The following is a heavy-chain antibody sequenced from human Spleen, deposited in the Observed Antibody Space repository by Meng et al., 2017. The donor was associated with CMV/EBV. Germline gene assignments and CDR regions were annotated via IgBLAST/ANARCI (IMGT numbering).Heavy chain of an antibody. CDR3: AKGGYINWFDP. V-gene: IGHV3-30*02. D-gene: IGHD5-24*01. J-gene: IGHJ5*02. CDR2: IQNDETIQ. CDR1: GFIFIDYG. Sequence: GESLKISCVSSGFIFIDYGMHWVRQAPGKGLEWVAFIQNDETIQYYADSVKGRFTTSRDNSQSTLYLQMNSLRAEDTAVYYCAKGGYINWFDPWGQGALVTVSS.